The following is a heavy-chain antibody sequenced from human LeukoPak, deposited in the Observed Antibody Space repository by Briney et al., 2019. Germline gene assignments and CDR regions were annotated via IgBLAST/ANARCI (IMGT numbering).Heavy chain of an antibody. Sequence: SETLSLTCTVSGGSISSSSYYWGWIRQPPGKGLEWIGSIYYSGSTYYNPSLKSRVTISVDTSKNQFSLKLSSVTAADTAVCYCARQGCSGGSCYSSFWGQGTLVTVSS. CDR2: IYYSGST. CDR3: ARQGCSGGSCYSSF. V-gene: IGHV4-39*01. D-gene: IGHD2-15*01. J-gene: IGHJ4*02. CDR1: GGSISSSSYY.